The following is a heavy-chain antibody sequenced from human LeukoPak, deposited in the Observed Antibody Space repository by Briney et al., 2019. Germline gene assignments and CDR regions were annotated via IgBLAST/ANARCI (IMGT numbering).Heavy chain of an antibody. CDR1: GGSFSGYY. CDR3: ARVKRITMIVVVTKEYYFDY. V-gene: IGHV4-34*01. Sequence: SETLSLTCAVYGGSFSGYYWSWIRQPPGKGLERIGEINHSGSTNNNPSLKSRVTISVATSKNQFSLKLSSVTAADTAVYYCARVKRITMIVVVTKEYYFDYWGQGTLVTVSS. J-gene: IGHJ4*02. D-gene: IGHD3-22*01. CDR2: INHSGST.